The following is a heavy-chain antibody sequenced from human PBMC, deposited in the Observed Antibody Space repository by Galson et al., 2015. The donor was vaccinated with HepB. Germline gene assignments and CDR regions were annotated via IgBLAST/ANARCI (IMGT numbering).Heavy chain of an antibody. CDR1: GDSISTYY. Sequence: SETLSLTCTVSGDSISTYYWSWIRQPAGKGLEWIGRIYPSGSTNYNPSLKCRVTMSVDTSKNQFSLKLSSVTAADTAVYYCARVSSTWNYFDYWGQGTLVTVSS. CDR2: IYPSGST. D-gene: IGHD6-13*01. V-gene: IGHV4-4*07. CDR3: ARVSSTWNYFDY. J-gene: IGHJ4*02.